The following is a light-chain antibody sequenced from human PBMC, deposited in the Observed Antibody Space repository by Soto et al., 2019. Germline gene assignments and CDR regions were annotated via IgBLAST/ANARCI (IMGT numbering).Light chain of an antibody. J-gene: IGKJ4*01. Sequence: EIVLTQSPGTLSLSPGDTATLSCKASQTGSTSSSWYQQKPGQPPRLLIYAETFRATGIPDRFSGSGSGTDFTLTINRLEPEDFAVYYCQRSGGSVSFGGGTKVE. V-gene: IGKV3-20*01. CDR1: QTGSTS. CDR2: AET. CDR3: QRSGGSVS.